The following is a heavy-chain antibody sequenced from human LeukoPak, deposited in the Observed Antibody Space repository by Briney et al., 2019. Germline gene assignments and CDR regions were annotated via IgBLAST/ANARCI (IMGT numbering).Heavy chain of an antibody. CDR3: ARLRWPRGGRSSFDY. Sequence: GESLKISCKGSGYNFANYGIGWVRQMPGKGLEWMGIIYPGDSYTIYSPSFQGQVTISADESITTAYLQWSSLKASDTAMYYCARLRWPRGGRSSFDYWGQGALVTVSS. J-gene: IGHJ4*02. CDR1: GYNFANYG. D-gene: IGHD3-10*01. CDR2: IYPGDSYT. V-gene: IGHV5-51*01.